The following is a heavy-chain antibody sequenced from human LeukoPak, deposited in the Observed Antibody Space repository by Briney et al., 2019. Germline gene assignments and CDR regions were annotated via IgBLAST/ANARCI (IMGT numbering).Heavy chain of an antibody. J-gene: IGHJ4*02. D-gene: IGHD5-18*01. CDR1: GFSFTNYS. CDR3: ARENHGYSYGSFDY. V-gene: IGHV3-21*01. Sequence: GGSLRLSCVASGFSFTNYSMNWVRQAPGKGLEWVSSLDSGGADTYYADSVKGRLTISRDNAKNAVYLQMNSLRAEDTAVYYCARENHGYSYGSFDYWGQGTLVTVSS. CDR2: LDSGGADT.